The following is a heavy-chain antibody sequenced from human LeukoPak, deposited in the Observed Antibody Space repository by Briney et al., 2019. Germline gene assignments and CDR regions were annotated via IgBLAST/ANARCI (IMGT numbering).Heavy chain of an antibody. Sequence: PSETLSLTCAVYGGSFSGYYWSWIRQPPGKGLEWIGEINHSGSTNYNPSLKSRVTISVDTSKNQFSLKLSSVTAVDTAVYYCASRGYSYPFDYWGQGTLVTVSS. CDR1: GGSFSGYY. CDR3: ASRGYSYPFDY. J-gene: IGHJ4*02. CDR2: INHSGST. D-gene: IGHD5-18*01. V-gene: IGHV4-34*01.